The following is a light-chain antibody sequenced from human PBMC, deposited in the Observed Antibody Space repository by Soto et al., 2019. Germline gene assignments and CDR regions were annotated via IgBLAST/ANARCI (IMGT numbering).Light chain of an antibody. J-gene: IGKJ5*01. CDR3: QQYYSFPT. V-gene: IGKV1-5*01. Sequence: DIQMTQSPSTLSASVGDRVTITCRASQSISFWLAWYQQKPGKAPKLLIYDASILESAVPSRFSGTRSGTEFTLTISSLQPDDFATYYCQQYYSFPTFGQGTRLQIK. CDR2: DAS. CDR1: QSISFW.